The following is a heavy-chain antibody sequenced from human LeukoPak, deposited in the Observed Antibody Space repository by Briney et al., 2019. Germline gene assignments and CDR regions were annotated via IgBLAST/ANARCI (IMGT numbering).Heavy chain of an antibody. J-gene: IGHJ3*02. CDR1: GFTFSSYS. CDR2: ISSSSSTI. D-gene: IGHD3-3*01. CDR3: ARDRTDDFWGEITPIGAFDI. Sequence: GGSLRLSCAASGFTFSSYSMNWVRQAPGKGLEWVSYISSSSSTIYYADSVKGRFTISRDNAKNSLYLQMNSLRAEDTAVYYCARDRTDDFWGEITPIGAFDIWGQGTMVTVSS. V-gene: IGHV3-48*01.